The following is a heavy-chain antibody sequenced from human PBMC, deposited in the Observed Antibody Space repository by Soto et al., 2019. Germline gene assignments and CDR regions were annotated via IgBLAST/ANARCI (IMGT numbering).Heavy chain of an antibody. CDR1: GFTFSSYA. Sequence: GGSLRLSCAASGFTFSSYAMSWVRQAPGKGLEWVSAISGSGGSTYYADSVKGRFTISRDNSKNTLYLQMNSLRAEDTAVYYCAKWAVVVASYYYGMDVWGQGTTVTVSS. J-gene: IGHJ6*02. D-gene: IGHD2-15*01. V-gene: IGHV3-23*01. CDR3: AKWAVVVASYYYGMDV. CDR2: ISGSGGST.